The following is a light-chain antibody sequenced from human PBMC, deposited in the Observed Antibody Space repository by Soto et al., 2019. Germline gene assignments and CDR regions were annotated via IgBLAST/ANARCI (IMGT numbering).Light chain of an antibody. CDR1: QSISRY. CDR3: QQYHTDWT. CDR2: AAS. Sequence: DIQMTQSPSSLSASVGDRVTITCRASQSISRYLNWYQQKPGKAPKLLIFAASTLIRGVPSRFSGRGSGTEFTLTISSLQVDDYATFYCQQYHTDWTFGQGTKVDIK. J-gene: IGKJ1*01. V-gene: IGKV1-39*01.